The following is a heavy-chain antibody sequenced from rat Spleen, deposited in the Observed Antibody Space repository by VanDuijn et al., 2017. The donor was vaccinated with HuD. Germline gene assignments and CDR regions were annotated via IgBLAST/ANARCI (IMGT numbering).Heavy chain of an antibody. Sequence: QVQLKESGPGLAQPSETLSLTCTVSGFSLTSYNVHWVRQPTGKGLEWMGIIWTGGSTDYNSALKSRLSISRDTSKSQVFVKMNSLQTEDIATYYCARDNSGYFDYWGQGVMVTVSS. D-gene: IGHD4-3*01. CDR3: ARDNSGYFDY. CDR2: IWTGGST. V-gene: IGHV2-30*01. J-gene: IGHJ2*01. CDR1: GFSLTSYN.